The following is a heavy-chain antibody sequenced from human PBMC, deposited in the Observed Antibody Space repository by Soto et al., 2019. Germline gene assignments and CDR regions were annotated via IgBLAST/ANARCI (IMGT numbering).Heavy chain of an antibody. CDR1: GYTFTSYY. CDR3: ARVTAAGTWIDAFEI. V-gene: IGHV1-46*03. J-gene: IGHJ3*02. CDR2: INPSGGST. D-gene: IGHD6-13*01. Sequence: ASVKVSCKASGYTFTSYYMHWVRQAPGQGLEWMGIINPSGGSTSYAQKFQGRVTMTRDTSTSTVYMELSSLRSEDTAVYYCARVTAAGTWIDAFEIWGQGTMVTVSS.